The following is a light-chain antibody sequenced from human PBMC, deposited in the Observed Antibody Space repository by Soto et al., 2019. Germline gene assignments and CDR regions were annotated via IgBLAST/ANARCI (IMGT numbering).Light chain of an antibody. Sequence: DILMTQSPPTLSASVEDRVTITCRASQSIRNYLAWYQQMPGKAPKLLIYGAYNLQSGVPSRFSGSGSGTEFTLTISSLQPDDFATYFCQHHNSYSQTFGQGTKVEIK. CDR1: QSIRNY. CDR3: QHHNSYSQT. V-gene: IGKV1-5*01. CDR2: GAY. J-gene: IGKJ1*01.